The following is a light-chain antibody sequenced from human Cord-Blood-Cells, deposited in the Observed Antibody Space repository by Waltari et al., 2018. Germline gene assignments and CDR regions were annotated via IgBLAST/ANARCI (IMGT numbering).Light chain of an antibody. CDR1: QSVLYSSNNKNY. CDR2: WAS. V-gene: IGKV4-1*01. CDR3: QQYYSTPHT. J-gene: IGKJ2*01. Sequence: DIVMTQSPDSLAVPLGERATINCKSSQSVLYSSNNKNYLAWYQQKPGQPPKLLIYWASTRESGVPDRFSGSGSGTDFTLTSSSLQAEDVAVYYCQQYYSTPHTFGQGTKLEIK.